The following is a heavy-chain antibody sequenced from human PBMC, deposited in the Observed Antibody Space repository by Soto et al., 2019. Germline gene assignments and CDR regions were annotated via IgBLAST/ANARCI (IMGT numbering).Heavy chain of an antibody. D-gene: IGHD3-3*01. CDR2: INHSGST. CDR1: GGSFSGYY. J-gene: IGHJ6*02. Sequence: NPSETLSLTCAVYGGSFSGYYWSWIRQPPGKGLEWIGEINHSGSTNYNPSLKSRVTISVDTSKNQFSLKLSSVTAADTAVYYCARGVKDYDFWSGYYKADYYYYGMDVWGQGTTVTVSS. CDR3: ARGVKDYDFWSGYYKADYYYYGMDV. V-gene: IGHV4-34*01.